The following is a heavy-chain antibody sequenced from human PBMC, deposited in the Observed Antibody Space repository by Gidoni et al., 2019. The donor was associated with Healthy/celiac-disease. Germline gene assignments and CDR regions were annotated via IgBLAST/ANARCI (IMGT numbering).Heavy chain of an antibody. Sequence: QVQLQESGPGLVKPSETLSLTCTVSGGSISSYYWSWIRQPPGKGLEWIGYIYYSGSTNYNPSLKSRVTISVDTSKNQFSLKLSSVTAADTAVYYCARGKYDYVWGSYHPFDYWGQGTLVTVSS. CDR1: GGSISSYY. CDR3: ARGKYDYVWGSYHPFDY. CDR2: IYYSGST. J-gene: IGHJ4*02. D-gene: IGHD3-16*02. V-gene: IGHV4-59*01.